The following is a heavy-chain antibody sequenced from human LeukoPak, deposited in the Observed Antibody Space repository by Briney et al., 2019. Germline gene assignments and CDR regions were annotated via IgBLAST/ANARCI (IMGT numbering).Heavy chain of an antibody. CDR1: GYSISSGYN. D-gene: IGHD3-10*01. CDR3: ARTYYGSGSYSYYMDV. CDR2: IYLSGKT. J-gene: IGHJ6*03. Sequence: SETLSLTCTVSGYSISSGYNWGWIRQPPGKGLEWIGSIYLSGKTYYNPSLKSRVTMSVDTSKNQFSLKLSSVTAADTAVYYCARTYYGSGSYSYYMDVWGKGTTVTISS. V-gene: IGHV4-38-2*02.